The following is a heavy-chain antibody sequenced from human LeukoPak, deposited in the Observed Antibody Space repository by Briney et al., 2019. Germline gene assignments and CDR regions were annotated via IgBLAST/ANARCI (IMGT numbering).Heavy chain of an antibody. CDR2: IYYSGST. CDR1: GVSISSSSYY. V-gene: IGHV4-39*01. Sequence: SETLSLTCTVSGVSISSSSYYWGWIRQPPGKGRESIRSIYYSGSTYYNPSLKSRVSISVDTSKNQFSLKLRSVTAADTAVYYCARRWSGYYKRGNFDYWGQGTLVTVSS. J-gene: IGHJ4*02. D-gene: IGHD3-3*01. CDR3: ARRWSGYYKRGNFDY.